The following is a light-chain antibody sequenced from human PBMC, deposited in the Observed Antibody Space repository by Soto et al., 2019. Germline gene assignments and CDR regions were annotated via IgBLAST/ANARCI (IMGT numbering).Light chain of an antibody. Sequence: DIQMTQSPPSLSASVRDTITITCRASQSISTYLDWYQVTPGKAPKVLIYAASTLQDGVPSRFSGSGSGTDFTLTINSLQPEDFATYYCQQNYNLPPWTFGQGTKVEIK. CDR1: QSISTY. V-gene: IGKV1-39*01. CDR2: AAS. J-gene: IGKJ1*01. CDR3: QQNYNLPPWT.